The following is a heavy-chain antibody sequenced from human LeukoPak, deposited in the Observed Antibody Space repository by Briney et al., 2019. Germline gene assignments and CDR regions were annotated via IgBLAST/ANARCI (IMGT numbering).Heavy chain of an antibody. J-gene: IGHJ4*02. V-gene: IGHV4-39*07. D-gene: IGHD3-10*01. Sequence: SETLSLTCTVSGGSISSSSYYWGWIRQPPGKGLEWIGSIYYSGSTYYNPSLKSRVTISVDTSKNQFSLKLSSVTAADTAVYYCARGFGEPIPDFDYWGQGTLVTVSS. CDR1: GGSISSSSYY. CDR3: ARGFGEPIPDFDY. CDR2: IYYSGST.